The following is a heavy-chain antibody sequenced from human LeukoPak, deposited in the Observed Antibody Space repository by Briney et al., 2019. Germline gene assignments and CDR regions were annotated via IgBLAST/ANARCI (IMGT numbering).Heavy chain of an antibody. V-gene: IGHV3-53*01. CDR2: IHRGGRS. CDR3: ARSRYSDYEVLDLES. J-gene: IGHJ4*02. D-gene: IGHD5-12*01. Sequence: GGSLLLSCAASGFPVSGYFMSWVRPPPGKGLGGVSVIHRGGRSYYADSVKGRFTMSRDTLKNTLYLQMNNLRADDTALYYCARSRYSDYEVLDLESWGQGTLVTVSS. CDR1: GFPVSGYF.